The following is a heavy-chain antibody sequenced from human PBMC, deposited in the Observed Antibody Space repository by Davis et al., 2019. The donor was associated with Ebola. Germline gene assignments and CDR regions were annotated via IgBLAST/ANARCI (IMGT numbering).Heavy chain of an antibody. CDR3: ARGNDYGLDN. V-gene: IGHV3-23*01. J-gene: IGHJ4*02. CDR2: TGVSGAGT. CDR1: GFALSNYA. Sequence: PGGSLRLSCAVPGFALSNYAMHWVRQAPGKGLEWVSSIRLEWVSRTGVSGAGTHYADSVKGRFNIGRDSSDNTLYLQMNRLTAEDTAVYYCARGNDYGLDNWGQGTLVTVSS. D-gene: IGHD4-17*01.